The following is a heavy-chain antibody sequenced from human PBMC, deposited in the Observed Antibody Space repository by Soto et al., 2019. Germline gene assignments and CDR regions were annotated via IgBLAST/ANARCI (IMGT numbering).Heavy chain of an antibody. Sequence: EVQLVESGGGLVQPGGSLRLSCAASGFPLGTYSMSWVRQAPGKGLEWVAYIDPAISTIYYADSVRGRFTISRDNANNRLYLQMNSLRAEDTAVYYCARGYRAHYYIDVWGKGTTATVSS. D-gene: IGHD1-20*01. CDR1: GFPLGTYS. J-gene: IGHJ6*03. V-gene: IGHV3-48*01. CDR3: ARGYRAHYYIDV. CDR2: IDPAISTI.